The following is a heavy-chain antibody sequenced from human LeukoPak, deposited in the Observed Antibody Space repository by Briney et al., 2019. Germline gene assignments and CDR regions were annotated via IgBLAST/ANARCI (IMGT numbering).Heavy chain of an antibody. D-gene: IGHD3-10*01. CDR1: GGSISSSSYY. J-gene: IGHJ4*02. Sequence: SETLSLTCTVSGGSISSSSYYWGWIRQPPGKGLEWIGSIYYSGSTYYNPSLKSRVTISVDTSKNQFSLKLSSVTAADTAVYYCASFRGSSGSREVYFDYWGQGTLVTVSS. CDR3: ASFRGSSGSREVYFDY. V-gene: IGHV4-39*07. CDR2: IYYSGST.